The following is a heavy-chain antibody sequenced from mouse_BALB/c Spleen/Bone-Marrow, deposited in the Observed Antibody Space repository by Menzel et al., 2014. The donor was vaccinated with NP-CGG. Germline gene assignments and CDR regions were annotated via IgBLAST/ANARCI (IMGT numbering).Heavy chain of an antibody. D-gene: IGHD1-1*01. CDR3: ARGGSSRAWFAY. J-gene: IGHJ3*01. CDR2: IWAGGST. CDR1: EFSLTSYG. V-gene: IGHV2-9*02. Sequence: VMLVESGPGLVAPSQSLSITCTVSEFSLTSYGVHWVRQPPGKGLEWLGVIWAGGSTNYNSALMSRLSISKDNSKSQVFLKMNSLQTDDTAMHYCARGGSSRAWFAYWGQGTLVTVSA.